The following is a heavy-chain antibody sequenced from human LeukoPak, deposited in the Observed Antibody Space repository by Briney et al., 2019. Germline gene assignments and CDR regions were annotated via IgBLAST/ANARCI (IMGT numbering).Heavy chain of an antibody. CDR2: ISGSGGST. J-gene: IGHJ4*02. V-gene: IGHV3-23*01. Sequence: GGSLRLSCAASGFTFSSYAMSWVRQAPGKGLEWVSAISGSGGSTYYADSVEGRFTISRDNSKNTLYLQMNSLRAEDTAVYYCASDSGYDPIDYWGQGTLVTVSS. CDR3: ASDSGYDPIDY. CDR1: GFTFSSYA. D-gene: IGHD5-12*01.